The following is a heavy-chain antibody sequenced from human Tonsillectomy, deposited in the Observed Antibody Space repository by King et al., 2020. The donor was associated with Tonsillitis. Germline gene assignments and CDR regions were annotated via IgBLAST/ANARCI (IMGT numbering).Heavy chain of an antibody. V-gene: IGHV3-33*01. CDR2: IWYDGSNK. Sequence: VPLVESGGGVVQPGRSLRLSCTASGFTFSSYVMHWVRQAPGKGLEWVAVIWYDGSNKYYADSVTGRFTISRDNPKNTLYLQMNSLRAEDTALYYCARDSSRYCSGGTCYVSYFDFWGQGTLVTVSS. D-gene: IGHD2-15*01. CDR1: GFTFSSYV. CDR3: ARDSSRYCSGGTCYVSYFDF. J-gene: IGHJ4*02.